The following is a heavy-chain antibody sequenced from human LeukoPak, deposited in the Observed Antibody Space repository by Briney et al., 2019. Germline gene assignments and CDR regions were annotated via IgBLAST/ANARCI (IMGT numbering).Heavy chain of an antibody. CDR1: GGSISSGGYY. CDR3: ARAPGKAAAGKDYYYYGMDV. J-gene: IGHJ6*02. V-gene: IGHV4-31*03. Sequence: SQTLSLTCTVSGGSISSGGYYWSWIRQHPGKGLEWIGYIYYSGSTYYNPSLKSRVTISVDTSKNQFSLKLSSVTAADTAVYYCARAPGKAAAGKDYYYYGMDVWGQGTTVTVSS. CDR2: IYYSGST. D-gene: IGHD6-13*01.